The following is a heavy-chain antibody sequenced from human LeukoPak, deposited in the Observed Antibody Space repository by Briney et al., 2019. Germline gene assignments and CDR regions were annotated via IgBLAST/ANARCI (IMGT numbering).Heavy chain of an antibody. Sequence: SETLSLTCAVSGYSLGKNYYWGWIRQSPGKGLEWIGRIYGRASTSYNPSLMNRVTMSVDTSKNHFSLQLTSVTAADTAVYYCARFDSRGSASTKFDYWGPGIQVTVSS. V-gene: IGHV4-38-2*01. CDR2: IYGRAST. CDR1: GYSLGKNYY. D-gene: IGHD6-19*01. J-gene: IGHJ4*02. CDR3: ARFDSRGSASTKFDY.